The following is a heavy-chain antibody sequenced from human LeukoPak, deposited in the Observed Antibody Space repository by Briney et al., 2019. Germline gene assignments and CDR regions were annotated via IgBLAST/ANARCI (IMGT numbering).Heavy chain of an antibody. CDR2: ISVNNGGT. CDR3: ATATQPRGYFLH. D-gene: IGHD2-2*01. J-gene: IGHJ1*01. Sequence: ASVKVSCKASGYTFTTYSLAWVRQAPGQSLEWMGWISVNNGGTNYAQSFQDRVTSTRDTSTNTAYLGLRSLRSDDTAIIYCATATQPRGYFLHWGQGTLVTVSS. V-gene: IGHV1-18*01. CDR1: GYTFTTYS.